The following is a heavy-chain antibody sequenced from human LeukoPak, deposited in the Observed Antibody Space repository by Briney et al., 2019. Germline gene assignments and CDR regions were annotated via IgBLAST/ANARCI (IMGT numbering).Heavy chain of an antibody. Sequence: PGGSLRLSCAASGFTLSSYAMSWVRQAPGKGLEWASAISDTGNTYHADSVKGRFTISRDSSKNTLFLQMNSLRAEDTAVYYCVREHYFYHMDGWGEGTTVTVSS. CDR3: VREHYFYHMDG. CDR2: ISDTGNT. V-gene: IGHV3-23*01. CDR1: GFTLSSYA. J-gene: IGHJ6*03.